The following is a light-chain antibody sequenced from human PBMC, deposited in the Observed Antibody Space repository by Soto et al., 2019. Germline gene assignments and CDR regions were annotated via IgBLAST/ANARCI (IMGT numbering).Light chain of an antibody. Sequence: QSALTQPASVSGSPGQSITISCTGTSSDVGGYNHVSWYQQHPGKAPKLMIYEVSYRPSGVSNHFSGSKSGNTASLTISGLQADDEADYYCSSYTSSNTVMFGGGTKLTVL. CDR2: EVS. V-gene: IGLV2-14*01. J-gene: IGLJ3*02. CDR3: SSYTSSNTVM. CDR1: SSDVGGYNH.